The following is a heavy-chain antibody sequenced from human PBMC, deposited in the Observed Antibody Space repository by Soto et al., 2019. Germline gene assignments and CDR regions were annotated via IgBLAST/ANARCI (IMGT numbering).Heavy chain of an antibody. CDR3: ATGERGLYYYDSSGSARYFDY. V-gene: IGHV4-34*01. CDR1: GGSFSGYD. D-gene: IGHD3-22*01. Sequence: PSETLSLTCAVCGGSFSGYDCSWIRQPPGKGLEWIGEINHSGSTNYNPSLKSRVTISVDTSKNQFSLKLSYVTAADTAVYYCATGERGLYYYDSSGSARYFDYWGRRTLVAVCS. CDR2: INHSGST. J-gene: IGHJ4*02.